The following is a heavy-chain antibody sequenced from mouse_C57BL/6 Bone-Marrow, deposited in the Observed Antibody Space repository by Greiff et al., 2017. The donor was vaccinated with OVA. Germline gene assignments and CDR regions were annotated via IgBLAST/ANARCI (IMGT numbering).Heavy chain of an antibody. CDR2: IDPENGDT. V-gene: IGHV14-4*01. CDR3: TRDYGSSLFAY. Sequence: VQLQQSGAELVRPGASVKLSCTASGFNIKDDYMHWVKQRPEQGLEWIGWIDPENGDTEYASKFQGKATITADTSSNTAYLQLSSLTSEDTAVYYGTRDYGSSLFAYWGQGTLVTVSA. CDR1: GFNIKDDY. J-gene: IGHJ3*01. D-gene: IGHD1-1*01.